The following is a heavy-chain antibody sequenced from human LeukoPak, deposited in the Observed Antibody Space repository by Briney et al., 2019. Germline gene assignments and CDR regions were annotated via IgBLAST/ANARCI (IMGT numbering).Heavy chain of an antibody. V-gene: IGHV4-39*07. CDR1: GGSISSSSYY. J-gene: IGHJ3*02. Sequence: SETLSLTCTVSGGSISSSSYYWGWIRQPPGKGLEWIGSIYYSGCTYYNPSLKSRVTISVDTSKNQFSLKLSSVTAADTAVYYCARDPERAAAGAFDIWGQGTMVTVSS. CDR3: ARDPERAAAGAFDI. D-gene: IGHD6-13*01. CDR2: IYYSGCT.